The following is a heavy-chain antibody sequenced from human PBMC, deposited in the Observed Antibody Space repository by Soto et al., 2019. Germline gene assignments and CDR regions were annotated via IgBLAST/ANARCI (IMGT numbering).Heavy chain of an antibody. CDR2: ISYDGSNK. D-gene: IGHD3-3*01. V-gene: IGHV3-30-3*01. CDR3: ARVGDYYDFWCGYVEC. Sequence: QVQLVESGGGVVQPGRSLRLSCAASGFTFSSYAMHWVRQAPGKGLEWVAVISYDGSNKYYADSVKGRFTISRDNSKNLLYLHMNSLRGEDTAVYYCARVGDYYDFWCGYVECWGQGTPVTVSS. CDR1: GFTFSSYA. J-gene: IGHJ4*02.